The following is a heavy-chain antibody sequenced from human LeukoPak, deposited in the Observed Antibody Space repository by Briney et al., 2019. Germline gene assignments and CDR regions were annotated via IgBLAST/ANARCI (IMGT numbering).Heavy chain of an antibody. Sequence: SETLSLTCTVSGGSIGTYYWSWIRQPAGKGLEWIGRIYTRGSTNYNPSLKSRVTMSVDTSKNQFSLKLISVTAADTAVYHCVRGDDYGDFKNWGQGTLVTVSS. V-gene: IGHV4-4*07. CDR2: IYTRGST. J-gene: IGHJ1*01. CDR3: VRGDDYGDFKN. CDR1: GGSIGTYY. D-gene: IGHD4-17*01.